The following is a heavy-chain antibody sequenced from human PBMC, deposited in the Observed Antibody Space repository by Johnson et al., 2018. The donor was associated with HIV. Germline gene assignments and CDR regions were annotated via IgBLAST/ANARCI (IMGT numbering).Heavy chain of an antibody. CDR3: ARGRGALDS. D-gene: IGHD3-16*01. CDR1: GISFSSYW. J-gene: IGHJ3*02. CDR2: IKQEGSEE. V-gene: IGHV3-7*04. Sequence: VQLVESGGGLVQPGGSLRLSCAASGISFSSYWMTWVRQAPGKGLEWVGNIKQEGSEEYYVDSVKGRVTISRDNAKNSLYLQMNSLRGEDTAIYYCARGRGALDSWGQGTVVTVSS.